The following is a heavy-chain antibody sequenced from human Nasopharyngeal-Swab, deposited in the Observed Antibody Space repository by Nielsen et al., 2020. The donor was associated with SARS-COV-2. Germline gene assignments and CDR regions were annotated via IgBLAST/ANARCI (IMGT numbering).Heavy chain of an antibody. CDR2: IIPIFGTA. Sequence: SVKVSCKASGGTFSSYAISWVRQAPGQGLEWMGGIIPIFGTANYAQKFQGRVTITADKSTSTAYMELSSLRSGDTAVYYCSSTPNYYDSSGYYFDYWGQGTLVTVSS. V-gene: IGHV1-69*06. J-gene: IGHJ4*02. D-gene: IGHD3-22*01. CDR1: GGTFSSYA. CDR3: SSTPNYYDSSGYYFDY.